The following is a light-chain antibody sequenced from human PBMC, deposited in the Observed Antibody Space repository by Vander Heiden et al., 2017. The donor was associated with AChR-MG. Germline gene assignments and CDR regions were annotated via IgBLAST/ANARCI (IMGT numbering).Light chain of an antibody. J-gene: IGKJ1*01. Sequence: DIVMTQSPDSLAVSLGERATINCKSSQSVLYSSDNQNYLAWYQQKPGQPPKLLIYWASTRESGVPDRFSGSGSGTDFTLTISSLQAEDVAVYYCQHDDTNLVTFGQGTKVEIK. CDR2: WAS. CDR3: QHDDTNLVT. V-gene: IGKV4-1*01. CDR1: QSVLYSSDNQNY.